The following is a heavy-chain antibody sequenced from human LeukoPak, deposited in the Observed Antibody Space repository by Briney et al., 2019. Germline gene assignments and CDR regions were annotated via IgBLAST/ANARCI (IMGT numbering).Heavy chain of an antibody. J-gene: IGHJ4*02. Sequence: GGSLRLSCAASEFTFSSYNMNWVRQAPGKGLEWVSSISSSSDYIYYADSVKGRFTISRDNAKNSLYLQMNSLRAEDTAVYYCARAARKLGYSSSWYFDYWGQGTLVTVSS. CDR1: EFTFSSYN. V-gene: IGHV3-21*01. CDR3: ARAARKLGYSSSWYFDY. D-gene: IGHD6-13*01. CDR2: ISSSSDYI.